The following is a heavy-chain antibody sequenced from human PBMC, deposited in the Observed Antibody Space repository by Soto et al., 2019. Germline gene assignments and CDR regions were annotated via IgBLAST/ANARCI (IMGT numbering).Heavy chain of an antibody. CDR2: ISATGGST. J-gene: IGHJ4*02. Sequence: EVQLLESGGDFVQPGRSLRLSCAASGFPFSNHAMSWVRRAPGKGLEWPSAISATGGSTYYADSVRGRFSISKDNSKNTVFLQMDSLTAEDTAVYFCAKNYNWNFVVEYWGRGTLVTVS. CDR3: AKNYNWNFVVEY. CDR1: GFPFSNHA. V-gene: IGHV3-23*01. D-gene: IGHD1-7*01.